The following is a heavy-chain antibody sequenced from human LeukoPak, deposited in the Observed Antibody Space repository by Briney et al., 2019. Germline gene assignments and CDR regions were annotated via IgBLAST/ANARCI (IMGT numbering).Heavy chain of an antibody. CDR2: INSDGSSS. CDR1: GFTFSSYW. CDR3: ARASGYDLDY. D-gene: IGHD5-12*01. Sequence: PGGSLRLSCAASGFTFSSYWMHWVRQGPGKGLVWVSRINSDGSSSSYADSVKGRFTISRDNAKNTLYLRMNSLRAEDTAVYYCARASGYDLDYWGQGTLVTVSS. V-gene: IGHV3-74*01. J-gene: IGHJ4*02.